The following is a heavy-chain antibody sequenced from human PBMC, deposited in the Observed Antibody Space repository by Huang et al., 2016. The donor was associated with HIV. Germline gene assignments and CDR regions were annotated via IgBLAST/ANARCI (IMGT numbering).Heavy chain of an antibody. J-gene: IGHJ5*02. V-gene: IGHV2-5*02. CDR1: GFSLTTSRVG. Sequence: QITLKESGPTLVKPTQTLTLTCTFSGFSLTTSRVGVGWIRQPPGKPREGLATIYWDDDKRSRPSLESRLTITKDTSKNQVVLTMTNMDPVDTATYYCAHRRDSWEGDWFDPWGQGTLVTVSS. D-gene: IGHD6-13*01. CDR2: IYWDDDK. CDR3: AHRRDSWEGDWFDP.